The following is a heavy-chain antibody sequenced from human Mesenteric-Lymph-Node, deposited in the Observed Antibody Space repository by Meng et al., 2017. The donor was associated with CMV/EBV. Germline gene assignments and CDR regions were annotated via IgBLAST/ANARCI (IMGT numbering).Heavy chain of an antibody. D-gene: IGHD2-2*01. V-gene: IGHV3-66*02. J-gene: IGHJ4*02. CDR2: IYSGGST. Sequence: GGSLRLSCAASGFSFRTYAMNWVRQAPGKGLEWVSVIYSGGSTYYADSVKGRFTISRDNSKNTLYLQMNSLRAEDTAVYYCARDSGLDCSSTSCYPIWGQGTLVTVSS. CDR1: GFSFRTYA. CDR3: ARDSGLDCSSTSCYPI.